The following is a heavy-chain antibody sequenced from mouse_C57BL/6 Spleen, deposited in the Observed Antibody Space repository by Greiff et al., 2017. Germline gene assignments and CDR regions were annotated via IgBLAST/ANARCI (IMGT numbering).Heavy chain of an antibody. J-gene: IGHJ2*01. CDR3: TRDHGNYGFDY. CDR2: ISSGGDYI. D-gene: IGHD2-1*01. Sequence: EVKLMESGEGLVKPGGSLKLSCAASGFTFSSYAMSWVRQTPEKRLAWVAYISSGGDYIYYADTVKGRFTISRDNARNTLYLQMSSLKSEDTAMYYCTRDHGNYGFDYWGQGTTLTVSS. CDR1: GFTFSSYA. V-gene: IGHV5-9-1*02.